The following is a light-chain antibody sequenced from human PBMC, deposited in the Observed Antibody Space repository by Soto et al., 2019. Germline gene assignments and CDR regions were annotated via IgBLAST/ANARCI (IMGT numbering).Light chain of an antibody. Sequence: DIQMTQSPSSLSASVGDRVTITCRASQGIRNDLAWYQQIPGKAPKRLIYAASSLQSGVPSRFSGTGSGTEFTRTISSLQPEDFATYYWLHHYIYPITFGHGTRLEIK. CDR1: QGIRND. CDR2: AAS. V-gene: IGKV1-17*01. J-gene: IGKJ5*01. CDR3: LHHYIYPIT.